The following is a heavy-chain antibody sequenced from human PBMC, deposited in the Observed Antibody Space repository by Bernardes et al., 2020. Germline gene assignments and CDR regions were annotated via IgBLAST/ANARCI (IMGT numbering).Heavy chain of an antibody. D-gene: IGHD1-7*01. V-gene: IGHV3-21*01. CDR1: GFTFRSYS. CDR3: AREAADWSITGTTYAHYYYGMDV. Sequence: GGSLRLSCAASGFTFRSYSMNWVRQAPGKGLEWVSSISSSSSYIYYADSVKGRFTISRDNAKNSLYLQMNSLRAEDTAVYYCAREAADWSITGTTYAHYYYGMDVWGQGTTVTVSS. CDR2: ISSSSSYI. J-gene: IGHJ6*02.